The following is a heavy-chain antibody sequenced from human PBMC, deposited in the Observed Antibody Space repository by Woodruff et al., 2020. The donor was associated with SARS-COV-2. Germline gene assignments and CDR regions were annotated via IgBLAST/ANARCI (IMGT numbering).Heavy chain of an antibody. D-gene: IGHD3-3*02. Sequence: QDGGEKYYVDSVKGRYTISRDNAKNSLYLQMNSLRAEDTAVYHCARGLRIRSEFDIWGQ. J-gene: IGHJ3*02. CDR2: QDGGEK. V-gene: IGHV3-7*01. CDR3: ARGLRIRSEFDI.